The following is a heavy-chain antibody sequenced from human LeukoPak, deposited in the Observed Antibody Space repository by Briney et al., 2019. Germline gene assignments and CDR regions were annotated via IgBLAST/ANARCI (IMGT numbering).Heavy chain of an antibody. CDR1: GFTFSAYW. J-gene: IGHJ4*02. V-gene: IGHV3-7*01. D-gene: IGHD2-2*01. CDR2: MDQGGSEK. CDR3: ARDHYCSSTSCYSIDY. Sequence: GGSLRLSCAASGFTFSAYWMSWVRQAPGKGLEWVANMDQGGSEKNYVDSVKGRFTISRDNAKNSLYLQMNSLRAEDTAVYYCARDHYCSSTSCYSIDYWGQGTLVTVSS.